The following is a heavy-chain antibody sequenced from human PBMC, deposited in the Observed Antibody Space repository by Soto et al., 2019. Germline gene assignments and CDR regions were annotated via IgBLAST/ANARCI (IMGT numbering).Heavy chain of an antibody. J-gene: IGHJ4*02. Sequence: EVQLVESGGGLVKPGGSLRLSCAASGFTFSSYSMNWVRQAPGKGLEWVSSISSSSSYIYYAYSVKGRFTISRDHAKNSLYLQMNSLRAEDTAVYYCAREPNYDILTGYYNGENFDYWGQGTLVTVSS. CDR2: ISSSSSYI. D-gene: IGHD3-9*01. V-gene: IGHV3-21*01. CDR1: GFTFSSYS. CDR3: AREPNYDILTGYYNGENFDY.